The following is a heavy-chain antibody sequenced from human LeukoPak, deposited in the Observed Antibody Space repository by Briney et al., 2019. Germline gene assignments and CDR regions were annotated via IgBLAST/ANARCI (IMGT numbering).Heavy chain of an antibody. D-gene: IGHD3-10*01. CDR3: ARIITIVRGVIPWFDP. V-gene: IGHV3-7*01. J-gene: IGHJ5*02. Sequence: GGSLRLSCAASGFTFSSYWMSWVRQAPGKGLEWVANIKQDGSEKYYVDSVKGRFTSSRDNAKNSLYLQMNSLRAEDTAVYYCARIITIVRGVIPWFDPWGQGTLVTVSS. CDR1: GFTFSSYW. CDR2: IKQDGSEK.